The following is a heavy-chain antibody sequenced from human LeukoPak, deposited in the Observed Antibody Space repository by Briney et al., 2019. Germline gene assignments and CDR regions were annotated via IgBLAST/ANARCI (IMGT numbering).Heavy chain of an antibody. J-gene: IGHJ4*02. Sequence: PGGSLRLSCEASGLTFSNYGMSWVRQAPGKGLQWVSAITGDGTTTFYADSVKGRFTISRDNSKNVLYLQMSSLRAEDTAIYYCAKMQGYFDYWGQGTLVPVSS. CDR1: GLTFSNYG. CDR2: ITGDGTTT. V-gene: IGHV3-23*01. CDR3: AKMQGYFDY.